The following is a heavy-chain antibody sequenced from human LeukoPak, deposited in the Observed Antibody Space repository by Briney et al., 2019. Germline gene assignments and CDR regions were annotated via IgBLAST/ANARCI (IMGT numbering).Heavy chain of an antibody. CDR1: GYTFTGYY. V-gene: IGHV1-2*02. CDR3: ARQRVRGVITYFDY. D-gene: IGHD3-10*01. Sequence: GASVKVSCKACGYTFTGYYMHWVRQAPGQGLEWMGWINPNSGGTNYAQKFQGRVTMTRDTSISTAYMELSRLRSDDTAVYYCARQRVRGVITYFDYWGQGTLVTVSS. CDR2: INPNSGGT. J-gene: IGHJ4*02.